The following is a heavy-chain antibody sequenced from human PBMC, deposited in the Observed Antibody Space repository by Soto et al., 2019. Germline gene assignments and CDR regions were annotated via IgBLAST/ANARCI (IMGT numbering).Heavy chain of an antibody. V-gene: IGHV1-18*04. CDR1: GCTLTSYV. CDR2: ISTYNGNT. CDR3: AREMVRGVGSDY. J-gene: IGHJ4*02. Sequence: SLKVSSNASGCTLTSYVISWVRQAPGQGLEWMGWISTYNGNTKYAQKLQGRVTMTTDTSTSTAYMELRSLRSDDTAVFYCAREMVRGVGSDYWGQGT. D-gene: IGHD3-10*01.